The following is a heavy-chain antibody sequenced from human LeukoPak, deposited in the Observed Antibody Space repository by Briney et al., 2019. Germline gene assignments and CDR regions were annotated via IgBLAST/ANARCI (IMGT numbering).Heavy chain of an antibody. J-gene: IGHJ3*02. Sequence: SVKVSCKASGGTFSSYAISWGRQAPGQGLEWMGGIIPIFGTANYAQKFQGRVTITADESTSTVYMELSSLRSEDTAVYYCARDHYYDSSGYYYGGAFDIWGQGTMVTVSS. D-gene: IGHD3-22*01. CDR1: GGTFSSYA. CDR2: IIPIFGTA. V-gene: IGHV1-69*13. CDR3: ARDHYYDSSGYYYGGAFDI.